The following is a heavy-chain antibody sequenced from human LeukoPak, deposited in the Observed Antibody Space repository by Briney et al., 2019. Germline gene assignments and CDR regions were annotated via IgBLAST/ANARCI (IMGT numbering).Heavy chain of an antibody. CDR1: GFTFKNYA. CDR2: ISGTGDYT. D-gene: IGHD3-16*01. CDR3: AREPGTTLLTRLYL. J-gene: IGHJ4*02. V-gene: IGHV3-23*01. Sequence: GGSLRLSCAASGFTFKNYAMSWVRQAPGKGLEWVSGISGTGDYTSYADSVKGRFAISRDNSKNTLYLQLNSLRAEDTAVYYCAREPGTTLLTRLYLWGQGTLVTVSS.